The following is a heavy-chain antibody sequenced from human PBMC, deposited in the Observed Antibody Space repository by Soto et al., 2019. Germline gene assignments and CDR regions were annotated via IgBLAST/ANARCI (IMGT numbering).Heavy chain of an antibody. CDR1: GFTFRSHR. J-gene: IGHJ4*02. CDR2: IDTDGGGT. V-gene: IGHV3-74*01. CDR3: ATVFDV. Sequence: EVQLVESGGGLVQPGGSLRVSCAASGFTFRSHRIHWVRQAPGKGLEWVSRIDTDGGGTSYADSVKGRFTISTANAENTVYLQMNGLRVVDTAVYYCATVFDVWGQGTLVPVSS.